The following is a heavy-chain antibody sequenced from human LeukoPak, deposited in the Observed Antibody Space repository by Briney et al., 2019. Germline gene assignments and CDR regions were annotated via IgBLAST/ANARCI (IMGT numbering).Heavy chain of an antibody. D-gene: IGHD3-3*01. V-gene: IGHV1-46*01. CDR3: ARDRDTIFGVVTTNWFDP. CDR2: INPSGGST. CDR1: GYTFTSYC. J-gene: IGHJ5*02. Sequence: ASVKVSCKASGYTFTSYCMHWVRQAPGQGLEWMGIINPSGGSTSYAQKFQGRVTMTRDTSTSTVYMELSILRSEDTAVYYCARDRDTIFGVVTTNWFDPWGQGTLVTVSS.